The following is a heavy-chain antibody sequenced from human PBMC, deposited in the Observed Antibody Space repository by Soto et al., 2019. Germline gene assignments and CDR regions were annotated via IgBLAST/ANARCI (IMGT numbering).Heavy chain of an antibody. CDR3: ARGIVTMVRGVNGGSSAIPTYYFDY. J-gene: IGHJ4*02. CDR2: IWYDGSNK. V-gene: IGHV3-33*01. D-gene: IGHD3-10*01. CDR1: GFTFSSYG. Sequence: QVQLVESGGGVVQPGRSLRLSCAASGFTFSSYGMHWVRQAPGKGLEWVAVIWYDGSNKYYADSVKGRFTISRDNSKNTLYLQMNSLRAEDTAVYYCARGIVTMVRGVNGGSSAIPTYYFDYWGQGTLVTVSS.